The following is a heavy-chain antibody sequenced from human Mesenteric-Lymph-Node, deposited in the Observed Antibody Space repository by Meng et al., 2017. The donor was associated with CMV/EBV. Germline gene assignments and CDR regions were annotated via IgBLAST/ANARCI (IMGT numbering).Heavy chain of an antibody. CDR2: ISYEGTKE. V-gene: IGHV3-30-3*01. CDR1: GFTFSSHI. J-gene: IGHJ4*02. Sequence: GESLKISCAASGFTFSSHIMHWVRQVPGKGLEWVALISYEGTKEYYADFVKGRFTISRDNSKNTLFLQMDSLRPEDTAVFYCARDSAFSNSYYLDYWGQGTLVTVSS. D-gene: IGHD2/OR15-2a*01. CDR3: ARDSAFSNSYYLDY.